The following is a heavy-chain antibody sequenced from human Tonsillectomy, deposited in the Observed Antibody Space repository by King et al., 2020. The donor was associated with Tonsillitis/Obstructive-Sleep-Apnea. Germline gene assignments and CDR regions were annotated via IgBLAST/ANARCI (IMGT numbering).Heavy chain of an antibody. CDR3: ARAPSTIFGVAAPFFDY. D-gene: IGHD3-3*01. CDR1: GFTFSSYW. Sequence: VQLVESGGGLVQPGGSLRLSCAASGFTFSSYWMSWVRQAPGKGLEWVANIKQDGSEKYYVDSVKGRFTISRDNAKNSLYLQMNSLRAEDTAVYYCARAPSTIFGVAAPFFDYWGQGTLVTVSS. J-gene: IGHJ4*02. CDR2: IKQDGSEK. V-gene: IGHV3-7*01.